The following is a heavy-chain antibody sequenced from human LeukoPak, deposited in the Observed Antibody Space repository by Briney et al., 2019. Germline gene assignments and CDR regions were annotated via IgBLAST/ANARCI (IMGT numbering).Heavy chain of an antibody. Sequence: QPGGSLRLSCAASGFTFSSYAMHWVRQAPGKGLEYVSAISSNGGSTYYANSVKGRFTISRDNSKNTLCLQMGSLRADDIAVDYCARLPLRWLPDPKSDAFDIWGQGTMVTVSS. CDR3: ARLPLRWLPDPKSDAFDI. CDR1: GFTFSSYA. CDR2: ISSNGGST. J-gene: IGHJ3*02. V-gene: IGHV3-64*01. D-gene: IGHD5-18*01.